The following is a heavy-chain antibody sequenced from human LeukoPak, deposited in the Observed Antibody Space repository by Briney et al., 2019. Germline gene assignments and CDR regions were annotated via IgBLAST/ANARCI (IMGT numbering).Heavy chain of an antibody. D-gene: IGHD3-3*01. CDR2: ISSSSSTI. J-gene: IGHJ4*02. CDR3: ARGGYDFWSGYYSFDY. V-gene: IGHV3-48*02. Sequence: ETLSLTCTVSGGSISSSSYYWGWIRQAPGKGLEWVSYISSSSSTIYYADSVKGRFTISRDNAKNSLYLQMNSLRDEDTAVYYCARGGYDFWSGYYSFDYWGQGTLVTVSS. CDR1: GGSISSSS.